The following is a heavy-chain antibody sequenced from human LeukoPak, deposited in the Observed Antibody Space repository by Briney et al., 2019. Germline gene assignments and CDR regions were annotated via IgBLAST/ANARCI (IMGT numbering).Heavy chain of an antibody. J-gene: IGHJ4*02. CDR2: ISTDGTTT. CDR3: ARATLTSLVVISSY. D-gene: IGHD3-22*01. CDR1: GFTFSSYW. V-gene: IGHV3-74*01. Sequence: GGSLRLSCAASGFTFSSYWMHWVCQVPGEGPVWISRISTDGTTTTYADSVKGRFTISRDNAKNTLYLQMNSLRAEDTAVYYCARATLTSLVVISSYWGQGTLVTVSS.